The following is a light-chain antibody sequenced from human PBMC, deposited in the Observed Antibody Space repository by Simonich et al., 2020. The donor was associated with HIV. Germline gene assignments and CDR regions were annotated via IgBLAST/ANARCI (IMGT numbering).Light chain of an antibody. Sequence: DIQMTQSPSSLSASVGDIVTITCRASQSISIYLNWYQQKPGIAPKVLIYAASSLQSGVPSRFSGSGSGTDFTLTISCLQSEDFATYYCQQYYSTRTFGQGTKVEIK. CDR3: QQYYSTRT. J-gene: IGKJ1*01. CDR1: QSISIY. CDR2: AAS. V-gene: IGKV1-39*01.